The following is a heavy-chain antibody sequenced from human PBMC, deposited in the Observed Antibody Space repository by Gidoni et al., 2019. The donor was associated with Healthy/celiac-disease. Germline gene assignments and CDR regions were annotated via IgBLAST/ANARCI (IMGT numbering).Heavy chain of an antibody. V-gene: IGHV1-69*04. CDR3: AREAPGDYFGY. CDR1: GSTFSSYA. CDR2: IIPILGRA. J-gene: IGHJ4*02. Sequence: QVQLVQSGAEVKKPGSSVKVSCKASGSTFSSYAISLVRQAPGQGLEWMGRIIPILGRANYAQKFQGRVTITADKSTSTAYMELSSLRSEDTSVYYCAREAPGDYFGYWGQGTLVTVSS. D-gene: IGHD3-10*01.